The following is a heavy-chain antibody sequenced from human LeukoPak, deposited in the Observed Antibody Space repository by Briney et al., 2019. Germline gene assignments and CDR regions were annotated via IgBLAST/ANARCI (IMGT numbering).Heavy chain of an antibody. CDR1: GFTFSSYA. Sequence: GGSLRLSCAASGFTFSSYAMSRVRQAPGKVLEWVSAISGSGGSTYYADSVKGRFTISRDNSKNTLYLQMNSLRAEDTAVYYCAKARTYYFDYWGQGTLVTVSS. J-gene: IGHJ4*02. CDR2: ISGSGGST. V-gene: IGHV3-23*01. CDR3: AKARTYYFDY. D-gene: IGHD1-1*01.